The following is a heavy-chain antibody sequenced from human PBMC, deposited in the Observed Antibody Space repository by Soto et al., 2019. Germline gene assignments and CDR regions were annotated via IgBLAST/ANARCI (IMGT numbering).Heavy chain of an antibody. J-gene: IGHJ4*02. CDR1: GGSFSNSY. CDR2: INHSGST. Sequence: TRSLTSSVHGGSFSNSYWSWIRQPPGKGLEWIGEINHSGSTNYNPSLKSRVTISVDTSKNQFSLMLSSVTAADTAVYYGAKGDDWAQGTLFNGSS. CDR3: AKGDD. V-gene: IGHV4-34*01.